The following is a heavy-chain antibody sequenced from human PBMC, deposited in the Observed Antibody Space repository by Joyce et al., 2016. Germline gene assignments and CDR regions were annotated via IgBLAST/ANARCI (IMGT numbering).Heavy chain of an antibody. V-gene: IGHV3-48*02. D-gene: IGHD3-16*01. CDR1: GFRFSDYS. CDR2: ISFGGSSI. J-gene: IGHJ5*02. Sequence: QLVESGGDLVQPGGSLRLSCAASGFRFSDYSMNWVSQAPGKGLEWVSFISFGGSSIHYADSVKGRFTISRDNANDSLYLQMNSLRDEDTAVYYCARAGSRVLWFDLWGQGALVSVSS. CDR3: ARAGSRVLWFDL.